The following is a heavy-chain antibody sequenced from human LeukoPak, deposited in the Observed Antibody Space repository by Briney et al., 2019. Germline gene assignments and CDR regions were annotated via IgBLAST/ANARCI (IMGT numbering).Heavy chain of an antibody. CDR1: GDSVSSTTAA. J-gene: IGHJ4*02. D-gene: IGHD3-16*01. Sequence: SQTLSLTCALSGDSVSSTTAAWDWIRQSPSRGLEWLGRTYYRSKLYNDYAVSMKSRIIINPDTSKNQFSLQLNSVTPDDTAVYYCARDVWGYDYWGQGTLVTVSS. V-gene: IGHV6-1*01. CDR3: ARDVWGYDY. CDR2: TYYRSKLYN.